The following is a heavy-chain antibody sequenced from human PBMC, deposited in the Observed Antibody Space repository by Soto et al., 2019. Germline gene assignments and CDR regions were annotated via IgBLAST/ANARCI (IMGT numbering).Heavy chain of an antibody. CDR2: IKEDGSEI. J-gene: IGHJ4*02. V-gene: IGHV3-7*01. CDR3: VVLLLGH. D-gene: IGHD2-15*01. Sequence: EVQLVESGGDLVQPGGSLRLSCAASGLTFSRYWMNWVRQAPGKGLEWVASIKEDGSEIHYVDSVKGRFTISRDNANNSLFLPMNSLRAEDTAVYYCVVLLLGHWGQGSLVTVSP. CDR1: GLTFSRYW.